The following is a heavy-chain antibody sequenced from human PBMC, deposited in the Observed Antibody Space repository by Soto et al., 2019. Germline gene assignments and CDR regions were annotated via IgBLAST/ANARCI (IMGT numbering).Heavy chain of an antibody. D-gene: IGHD2-15*01. CDR2: INGHNGNT. CDR3: ASPSSGGQYYLDV. Sequence: ASVKLCCKASGYNFNSYVINWLRQAPGQGLEWIGWINGHNGNTIYAHKFQGRVTMTTDTSTTTAYMEQRSLRSDDTAVYYWASPSSGGQYYLDVCGQGSPGTVAS. J-gene: IGHJ6*03. V-gene: IGHV1-18*01. CDR1: GYNFNSYV.